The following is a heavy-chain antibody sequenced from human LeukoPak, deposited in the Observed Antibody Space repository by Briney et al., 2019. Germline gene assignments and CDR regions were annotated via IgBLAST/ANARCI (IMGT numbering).Heavy chain of an antibody. CDR2: MYYSGST. CDR3: ARDLVTYYYDSSPPGGLNYYYYGMDV. D-gene: IGHD3-22*01. J-gene: IGHJ6*02. Sequence: SETLSLTCAVYGGSFRGYYWSWVREPPGKGVEWVGYMYYSGSTSYNPPLKSRVTISVDTSKNQFSLKLSSVTAADTAVYYCARDLVTYYYDSSPPGGLNYYYYGMDVWGQGTTVTVSS. CDR1: GGSFRGYY. V-gene: IGHV4-59*01.